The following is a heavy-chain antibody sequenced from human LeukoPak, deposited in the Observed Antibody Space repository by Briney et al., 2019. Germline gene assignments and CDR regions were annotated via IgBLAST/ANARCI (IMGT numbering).Heavy chain of an antibody. J-gene: IGHJ6*02. CDR2: IIPIFGTA. D-gene: IGHD3-9*01. Sequence: SVKVSCKASGGTFSSYAISWVRQAPGQGLEWMGGIIPIFGTANYAQKFQGRVTITADKSTSTAYMELSSLRSEDTAVYYCARAKQGDILTGYYLSYYGMDVWGQGTTVTVSS. CDR1: GGTFSSYA. V-gene: IGHV1-69*06. CDR3: ARAKQGDILTGYYLSYYGMDV.